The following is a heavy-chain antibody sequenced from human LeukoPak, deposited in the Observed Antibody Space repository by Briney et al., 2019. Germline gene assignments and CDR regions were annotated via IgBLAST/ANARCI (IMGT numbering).Heavy chain of an antibody. CDR1: GGSFSGYY. Sequence: SETLSLTCAVYGGSFSGYYWSWIRQPPGKGLEWIGEINHSGSTNYNPSLKSRVTISVDTSKNQFSLKLSSVTAADTAVYYCARARYTGSGSPQGAFDIWGQGTMVTVSS. CDR3: ARARYTGSGSPQGAFDI. D-gene: IGHD3-10*01. V-gene: IGHV4-34*01. CDR2: INHSGST. J-gene: IGHJ3*02.